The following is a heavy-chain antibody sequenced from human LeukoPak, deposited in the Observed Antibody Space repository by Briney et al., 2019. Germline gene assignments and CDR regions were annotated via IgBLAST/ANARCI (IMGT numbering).Heavy chain of an antibody. D-gene: IGHD3-22*01. CDR2: INTDTGNP. V-gene: IGHV7-4-1*02. CDR1: GYTFTSYY. Sequence: ASVKVSCKASGYTFTSYYMHWVRQAPGQGLEWMGWINTDTGNPTYAQGFTGRFVFSLDTSVSTAYLQISSLKAEDTAVYYCARGGRGAYYDSRGYYLYYFDYWGQGTLVTVSS. J-gene: IGHJ4*02. CDR3: ARGGRGAYYDSRGYYLYYFDY.